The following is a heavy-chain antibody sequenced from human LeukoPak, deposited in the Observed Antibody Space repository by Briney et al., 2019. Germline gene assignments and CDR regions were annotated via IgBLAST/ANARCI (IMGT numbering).Heavy chain of an antibody. D-gene: IGHD2-2*01. V-gene: IGHV3-21*01. CDR2: ISSSSSYI. CDR3: ARGEDIVVVPAAYYYGMDV. CDR1: GFTFSSYS. J-gene: IGHJ6*04. Sequence: GGSLRLSCAASGFTFSSYSMNWVRQAPGKGLEWVSSISSSSSYIYYADSVKGRFTISRDNAKNSLYLQKNSLRAEDTAVYYCARGEDIVVVPAAYYYGMDVWGKGTTVTVSS.